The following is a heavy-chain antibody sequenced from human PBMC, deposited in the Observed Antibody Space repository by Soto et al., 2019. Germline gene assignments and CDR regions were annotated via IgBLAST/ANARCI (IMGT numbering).Heavy chain of an antibody. Sequence: QVQLVESGGGVVQPGRSLRLSCAASGFTFSSYGMHWVRQAPGKGLEWVAVIWYDGRNKYYADSAKGRFTISSANPKNTLYLQMNSLRAEDTAVYYCARDHLGEKAELLLYYFDYWGQGTLVTVSS. D-gene: IGHD2-2*02. CDR2: IWYDGRNK. CDR3: ARDHLGEKAELLLYYFDY. J-gene: IGHJ4*02. V-gene: IGHV3-33*01. CDR1: GFTFSSYG.